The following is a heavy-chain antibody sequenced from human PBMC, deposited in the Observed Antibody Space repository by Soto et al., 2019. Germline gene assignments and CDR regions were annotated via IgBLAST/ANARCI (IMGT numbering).Heavy chain of an antibody. CDR1: GFTFSSYA. D-gene: IGHD1-26*01. CDR3: ARDVKWRVYYYYGMDV. Sequence: PGGSLRLSCAASGFTFSSYAMHWVRQAPGKGLEWVAVIWYDGSNKYYADSVKGRFTISRDNSKNTLYLQMNSLRAEDTAVYYCARDVKWRVYYYYGMDVWGQGTTVTVSS. V-gene: IGHV3-33*08. J-gene: IGHJ6*02. CDR2: IWYDGSNK.